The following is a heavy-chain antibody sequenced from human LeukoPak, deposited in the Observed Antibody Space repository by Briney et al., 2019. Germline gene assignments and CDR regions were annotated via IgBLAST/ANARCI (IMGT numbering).Heavy chain of an antibody. CDR2: INPYGGGT. Sequence: GASVKVSCKASGYTFTDYYIHWVRQAPGQGLEWMGWINPYGGGTNYAEKFQGRVTMTRDTSITTAYMELSSLRSDDTAIYYCATLRRSGWYIGDWGQGTLVTVSS. CDR1: GYTFTDYY. V-gene: IGHV1-2*02. D-gene: IGHD6-19*01. J-gene: IGHJ4*02. CDR3: ATLRRSGWYIGD.